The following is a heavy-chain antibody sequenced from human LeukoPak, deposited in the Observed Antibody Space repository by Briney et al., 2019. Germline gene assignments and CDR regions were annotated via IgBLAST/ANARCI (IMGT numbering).Heavy chain of an antibody. D-gene: IGHD3-10*01. CDR3: ARGPNYYGSGSYYSYYYYYMDV. CDR1: GGSISSYY. J-gene: IGHJ6*03. Sequence: SETLSLTCTVSGGSISSYYWSWIRQPPGKGLEWIGYIYYSGSTNYNPSLKSRVTISVDTSKNQFSLKLSSVTAADTAVYYCARGPNYYGSGSYYSYYYYYMDVWGKGTTVTVSS. CDR2: IYYSGST. V-gene: IGHV4-59*12.